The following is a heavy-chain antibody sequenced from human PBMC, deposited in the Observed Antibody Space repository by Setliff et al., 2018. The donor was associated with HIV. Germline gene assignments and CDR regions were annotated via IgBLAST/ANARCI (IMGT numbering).Heavy chain of an antibody. CDR2: IFASGSS. CDR3: ARRIDNSGSLPAKNWFDT. D-gene: IGHD3-10*01. Sequence: SETLSLTCTVSGGSISSYCWNWIRQPPGRGLEWIGYIFASGSSLYNPSLQSRVSISIDTSKNQFSLKLSSVTAADTAVYYCARRIDNSGSLPAKNWFDTWGQGRLVTVSS. J-gene: IGHJ5*02. CDR1: GGSISSYC. V-gene: IGHV4-4*09.